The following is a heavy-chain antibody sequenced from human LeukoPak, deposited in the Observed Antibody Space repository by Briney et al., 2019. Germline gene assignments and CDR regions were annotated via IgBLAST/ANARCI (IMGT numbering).Heavy chain of an antibody. CDR2: IIPIFGTA. J-gene: IGHJ6*04. CDR3: ASWGIPTGTTFYYYYGMDV. V-gene: IGHV1-69*01. Sequence: SVKVSCTASGGTFSSYAISWVRQAPGQGLEWMGGIIPIFGTANYAQKFQGRVTITADESTSTAYMELSSLRSEDTAVYYCASWGIPTGTTFYYYYGMDVWGKGTTVTVSS. D-gene: IGHD1-1*01. CDR1: GGTFSSYA.